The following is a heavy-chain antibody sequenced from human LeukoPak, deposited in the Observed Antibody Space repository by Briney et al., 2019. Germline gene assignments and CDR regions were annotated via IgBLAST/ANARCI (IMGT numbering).Heavy chain of an antibody. CDR1: GFTFRRYR. CDR2: INGDGNST. Sequence: GGPLRLSCVASGFTFRRYRKHWVRQAPAKGLLWVTRINGDGNSTSYAGSVKGRFTISRDNAKNTLYLQMNSLRADDTAVYYCARALAVAGTGGYYWGQGTLVTVSS. V-gene: IGHV3-74*01. CDR3: ARALAVAGTGGYY. J-gene: IGHJ4*02. D-gene: IGHD6-19*01.